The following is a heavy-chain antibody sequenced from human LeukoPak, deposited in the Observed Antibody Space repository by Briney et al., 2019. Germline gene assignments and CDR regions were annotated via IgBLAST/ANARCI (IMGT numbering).Heavy chain of an antibody. CDR3: ARELAYYMDV. J-gene: IGHJ6*03. CDR1: GYSISSGYY. Sequence: SETLSLTCTVSGYSISSGYYWGWIRQPPGKGLEWIGSIYHSGSTYYNPSLKSRVTISVDTSKNQFSLKPSSVTAADTAVYYCARELAYYMDVWGKGTTVTVSS. CDR2: IYHSGST. V-gene: IGHV4-38-2*02.